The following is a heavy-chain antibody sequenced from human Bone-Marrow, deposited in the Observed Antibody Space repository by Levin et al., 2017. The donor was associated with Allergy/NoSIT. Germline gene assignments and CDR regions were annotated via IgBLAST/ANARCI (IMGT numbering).Heavy chain of an antibody. V-gene: IGHV4-39*01. CDR1: GGSISSSSYY. CDR2: IYYSGST. D-gene: IGHD6-19*01. CDR3: ARHVRSSGWYWEDYYYYYYGMDV. J-gene: IGHJ6*02. Sequence: SQTLSLTCPVSGGSISSSSYYWGWIRQPPGKGLEWIGSIYYSGSTYYNPSLKSRVTISVDTSKNQFSLKLSSVTAADTAVYYCARHVRSSGWYWEDYYYYYYGMDVWGQGTTVTVSS.